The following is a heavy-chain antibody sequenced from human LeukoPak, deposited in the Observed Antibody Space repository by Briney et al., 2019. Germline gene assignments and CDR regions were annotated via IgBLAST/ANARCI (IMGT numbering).Heavy chain of an antibody. Sequence: GGSMRLSCAASGFTFSDSSIHWVRQASGKGLEWIGLMEKELNGYATAYAASVRGRFTISRDDSQKTAYLQMDSLKTEDTALYYCTRDSGTYNWLDPWGQGTLVTVSS. J-gene: IGHJ5*02. CDR2: MEKELNGYAT. D-gene: IGHD1-26*01. CDR1: GFTFSDSS. V-gene: IGHV3-73*01. CDR3: TRDSGTYNWLDP.